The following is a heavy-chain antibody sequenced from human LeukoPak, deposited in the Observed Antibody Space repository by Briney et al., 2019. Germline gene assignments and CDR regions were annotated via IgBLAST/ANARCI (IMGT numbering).Heavy chain of an antibody. D-gene: IGHD6-13*01. CDR3: AREGVYPVAGFDY. J-gene: IGHJ4*02. CDR1: GYTFTSYA. CDR2: SNAGNGNT. Sequence: GASVKASCKASGYTFTSYAMHWVRQAPGQRLEWMGWSNAGNGNTKYSQEFQGRVTITRDTSASTAYMELSSLRSEDMAVYYCAREGVYPVAGFDYWGQGTLVTVSS. V-gene: IGHV1-3*02.